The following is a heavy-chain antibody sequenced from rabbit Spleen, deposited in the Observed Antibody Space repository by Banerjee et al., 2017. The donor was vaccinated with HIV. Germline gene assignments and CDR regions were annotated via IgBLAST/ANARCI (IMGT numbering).Heavy chain of an antibody. CDR2: IYTGKS. J-gene: IGHJ4*01. Sequence: QQLVESGGGLVQPGASLTLTCKASGFSFSSDSDMCWVRQAPGKGLEWIACIYTGKSVYASWAEGRFIMSRTSSTTVTLQMTSLTAADTATYFCARDLVAVIGWNFNLWGPGTLVTVS. D-gene: IGHD1-1*01. CDR1: GFSFSSDSD. CDR3: ARDLVAVIGWNFNL. V-gene: IGHV1S40*01.